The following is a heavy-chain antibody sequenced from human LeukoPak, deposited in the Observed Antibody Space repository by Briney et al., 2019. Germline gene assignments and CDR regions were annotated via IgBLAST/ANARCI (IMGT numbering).Heavy chain of an antibody. J-gene: IGHJ5*02. D-gene: IGHD1-26*01. CDR1: GYTFTGYY. CDR3: ARTPQWELLNWFDP. CDR2: INPNSGGT. V-gene: IGHV1-2*02. Sequence: GASVTVSCKASGYTFTGYYVHWVRQAPGQGLEWMGWINPNSGGTDFAQKFQGRVTMTRDTSISTAYMELSRLRSDDTAVYYCARTPQWELLNWFDPWGLGTLVIVSS.